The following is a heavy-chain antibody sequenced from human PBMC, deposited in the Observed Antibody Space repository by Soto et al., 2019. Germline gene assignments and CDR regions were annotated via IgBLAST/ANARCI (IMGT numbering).Heavy chain of an antibody. Sequence: EVQLVESGGGLVKPGGSLRLSCAASGFTFSTYRLHWVRQAPGKGLEWVSSISSTSSYIYYADSVKGRFTISRDNAKNSLYLQMNSLRAEDTAVYYCVRDVNYYDSSGYRDYWGQGTLVTVSS. J-gene: IGHJ4*02. D-gene: IGHD3-22*01. V-gene: IGHV3-21*01. CDR3: VRDVNYYDSSGYRDY. CDR1: GFTFSTYR. CDR2: ISSTSSYI.